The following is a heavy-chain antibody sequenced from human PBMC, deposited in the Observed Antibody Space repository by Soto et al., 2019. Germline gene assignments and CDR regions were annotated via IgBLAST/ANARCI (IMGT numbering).Heavy chain of an antibody. CDR1: GDSISKSGHY. Sequence: SETLSLTCTVSGDSISKSGHYRGWIRQPPGKALEWIGGIDYRASTLYNPSLRSRITRSIDTSKKFFSLKLTYVSASDTALYYCTGLSTPCDTPGPSWFGRWGQETLVTVSS. V-gene: IGHV4-39*02. D-gene: IGHD1-1*01. CDR2: IDYRAST. CDR3: TGLSTPCDTPGPSWFGR. J-gene: IGHJ5*01.